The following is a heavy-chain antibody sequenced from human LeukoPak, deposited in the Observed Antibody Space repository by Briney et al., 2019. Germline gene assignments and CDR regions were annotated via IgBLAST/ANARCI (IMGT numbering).Heavy chain of an antibody. CDR3: ARGPARGSSGYYHPFDY. Sequence: SETLSLTCTVSGDTIRSGYYWGWIRQPPGKGLEWIGSIYYSGITKYNTSLKSRVTMSVDTSNNKFSLKLNSMSAADTAVYYCARGPARGSSGYYHPFDYWGQGKLVVVSS. D-gene: IGHD3-22*01. J-gene: IGHJ4*02. CDR2: IYYSGIT. CDR1: GDTIRSGYY. V-gene: IGHV4-38-2*02.